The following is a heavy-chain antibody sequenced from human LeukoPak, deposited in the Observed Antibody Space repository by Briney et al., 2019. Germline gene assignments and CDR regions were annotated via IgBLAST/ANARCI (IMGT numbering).Heavy chain of an antibody. CDR3: ARALWFGELLGMSWFDP. V-gene: IGHV4-31*03. J-gene: IGHJ5*02. CDR2: IYYSGST. Sequence: SETLSLTCTVSGGSISSGGYYWSWIRQHPGKGLEWIGYIYYSGSTYYNPSLKSRVTISVDTSKNQFSLKLSSVTAADTAVYYCARALWFGELLGMSWFDPWGQGTLVTVSS. CDR1: GGSISSGGYY. D-gene: IGHD3-10*01.